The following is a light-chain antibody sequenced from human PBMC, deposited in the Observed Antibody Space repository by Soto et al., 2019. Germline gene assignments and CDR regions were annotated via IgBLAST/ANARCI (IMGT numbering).Light chain of an antibody. CDR3: QQYNNWYT. Sequence: EIGMTQSPATLSVSPGERATLSCRASQSVSSNLAWYQQKPGQAPRLLIYGASTRATGIPARFSGSGSGTEFTLTISSLQSEEFAVYYCQQYNNWYTFGQGTKMEIK. V-gene: IGKV3-15*01. CDR1: QSVSSN. CDR2: GAS. J-gene: IGKJ2*01.